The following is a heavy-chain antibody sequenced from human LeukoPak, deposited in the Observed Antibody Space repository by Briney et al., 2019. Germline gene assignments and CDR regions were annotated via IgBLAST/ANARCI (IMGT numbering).Heavy chain of an antibody. V-gene: IGHV3-30*02. CDR1: GFTFSTYG. D-gene: IGHD6-13*01. Sequence: GGSLRLSCAVSGFTFSTYGMHWVRQAPGKGLEWVAFIRYDGNNKYYADSVKGRFTISRDNSKNTLYLEMNSLRAEDTAVYHCAKDFYSSSWPYYFDYWGQGTLVTVSS. CDR3: AKDFYSSSWPYYFDY. CDR2: IRYDGNNK. J-gene: IGHJ4*02.